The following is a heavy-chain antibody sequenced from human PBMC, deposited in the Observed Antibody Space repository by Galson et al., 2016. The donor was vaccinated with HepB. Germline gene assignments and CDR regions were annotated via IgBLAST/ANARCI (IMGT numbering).Heavy chain of an antibody. CDR3: ARTSRRYHAMDV. Sequence: QSGAEVKKPGDSLKISCKGSGNTFSSYWIAWVRQMPGKGLELMGVIFPGDSDTRYSPSFQGKVTISDDKSISTAYLQCSSLKASDTAMYYCARTSRRYHAMDVWGQGTTVTVAS. J-gene: IGHJ6*02. V-gene: IGHV5-51*01. CDR1: GNTFSSYW. CDR2: IFPGDSDT. D-gene: IGHD6-13*01.